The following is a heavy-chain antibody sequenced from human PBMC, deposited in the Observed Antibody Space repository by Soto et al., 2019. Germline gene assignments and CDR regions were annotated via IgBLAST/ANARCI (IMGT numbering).Heavy chain of an antibody. D-gene: IGHD5-12*01. CDR2: LNPNRGNT. CDR1: GYTFTSDD. CDR3: ARGLVALDY. Sequence: QVQLVXSXXXXXXPGASVKVSCKASGYTFTSDDINWVRQATGQGLEWMGWLNPNRGNTGYAQKFQGRVTMTRNTSISTAYMELSSLRSEDTAVYYCARGLVALDYWGQGTLVTVSS. V-gene: IGHV1-8*01. J-gene: IGHJ4*02.